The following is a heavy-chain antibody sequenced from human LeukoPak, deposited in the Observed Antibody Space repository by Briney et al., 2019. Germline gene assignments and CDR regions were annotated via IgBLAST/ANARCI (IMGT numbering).Heavy chain of an antibody. CDR2: INSDGSST. V-gene: IGHV3-74*01. CDR1: VFTFSSYW. CDR3: ARDGSSGSYYGDNWFDP. J-gene: IGHJ5*02. D-gene: IGHD3-10*01. Sequence: GGSLRLSCAASVFTFSSYWMHWVRHAPGEGRVGVSRINSDGSSTNYADSVKGRFTISRDNAKNTLYLQMNSLRAEDTAVYYCARDGSSGSYYGDNWFDPWGQGTLVTVSS.